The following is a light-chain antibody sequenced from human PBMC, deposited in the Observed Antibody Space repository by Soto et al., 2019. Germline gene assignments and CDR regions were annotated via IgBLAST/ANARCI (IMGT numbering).Light chain of an antibody. Sequence: DIQMSQSPSTLSASVGDRVTITCRASQSISKSLAWYQQKPGKAPSLLITDASSLERGVPSRFSGSGSATEFTLTISSLPPDDFATYYCQHYGSYSRTFGQGTNVDI. CDR3: QHYGSYSRT. V-gene: IGKV1-5*01. CDR1: QSISKS. J-gene: IGKJ1*01. CDR2: DAS.